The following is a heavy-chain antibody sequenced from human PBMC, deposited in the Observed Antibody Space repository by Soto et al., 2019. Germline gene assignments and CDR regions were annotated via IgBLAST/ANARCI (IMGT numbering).Heavy chain of an antibody. CDR1: GGSISSYY. CDR2: IYYSGST. V-gene: IGHV4-59*01. J-gene: IGHJ4*02. Sequence: PSETLSLTCTVSGGSISSYYWSWIRQPPGKGLEWIGYIYYSGSTNYNPSLKSRVTISVDTSKNQFSLKLSSVTAADTAVYYCARADYYDFWSGYAHYYFDYWGQGTLATVSS. D-gene: IGHD3-3*01. CDR3: ARADYYDFWSGYAHYYFDY.